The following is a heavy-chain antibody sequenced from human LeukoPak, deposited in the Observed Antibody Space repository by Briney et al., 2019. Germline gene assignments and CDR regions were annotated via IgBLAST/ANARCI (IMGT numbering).Heavy chain of an antibody. D-gene: IGHD1-26*01. Sequence: GGSLRLSCAVSGFTFSSYCMSWVRPAPGKGLEWVSSISSSSSYIYYAGSVKGRFTLPTHNAKNSLYLQMNSLRAEDTAVYYCARDAPRGGATPYFDYWGQGTMVTVSS. V-gene: IGHV3-21*01. CDR2: ISSSSSYI. CDR3: ARDAPRGGATPYFDY. J-gene: IGHJ4*02. CDR1: GFTFSSYC.